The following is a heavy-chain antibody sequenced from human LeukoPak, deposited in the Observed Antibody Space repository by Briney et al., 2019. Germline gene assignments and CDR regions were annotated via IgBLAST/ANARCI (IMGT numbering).Heavy chain of an antibody. J-gene: IGHJ6*02. CDR2: IWYDGSNK. CDR3: ARVRRYSSSWSSYYYGMDV. CDR1: GFTFSSYG. Sequence: GGSPRLSCAASGFTFSSYGMLWVRQAPGKGLEWVAVIWYDGSNKYYADSVKGRFTISRDNSKNTLYLQMNSLRAEDTAVYYCARVRRYSSSWSSYYYGMDVWGQGTTVTVSS. D-gene: IGHD6-13*01. V-gene: IGHV3-33*01.